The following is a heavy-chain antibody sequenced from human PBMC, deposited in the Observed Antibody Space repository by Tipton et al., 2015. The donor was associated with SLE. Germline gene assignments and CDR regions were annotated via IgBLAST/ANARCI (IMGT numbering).Heavy chain of an antibody. CDR2: LSRSSTTI. D-gene: IGHD1-26*01. CDR1: GFTLSAYA. Sequence: GSLRLSCAASGFTLSAYAMNWVRQAPGKGLEWISYLSRSSTTIFYADSVKGRFTISRDNVKNSLHLQMNSLRAEDTAVYYCAKGALPKTPKNFYYNMDVWGKGTTVTVSS. V-gene: IGHV3-48*01. CDR3: AKGALPKTPKNFYYNMDV. J-gene: IGHJ6*03.